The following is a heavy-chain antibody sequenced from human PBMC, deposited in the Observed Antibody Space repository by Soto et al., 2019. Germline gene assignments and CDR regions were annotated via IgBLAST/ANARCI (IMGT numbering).Heavy chain of an antibody. V-gene: IGHV1-69*04. CDR2: IIPILGIA. D-gene: IGHD4-4*01. CDR1: GGTFSSYT. CDR3: AREDDYSNYVYRY. J-gene: IGHJ4*02. Sequence: GASVKVSCKASGGTFSSYTISWVRQAPGQGLEWMGRIIPILGIANYAQKFQGRVTITADKSTSTAYMELSSLRSEDTAVYYCAREDDYSNYVYRYWGQGTLVTVSS.